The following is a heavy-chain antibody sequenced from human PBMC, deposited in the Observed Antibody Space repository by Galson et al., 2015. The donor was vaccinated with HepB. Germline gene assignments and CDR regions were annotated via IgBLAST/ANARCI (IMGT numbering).Heavy chain of an antibody. Sequence: SLRLSCAASGFTLSPFGMNWVRQAPGKGLEWVSYISSVSSNIYYADSVKGRFTVSRDNAKNSVFLQMNSLRAEDTAVYFCARSRPGSHMDVWGKGTTVTVSS. V-gene: IGHV3-48*01. CDR2: ISSVSSNI. CDR1: GFTLSPFG. CDR3: ARSRPGSHMDV. D-gene: IGHD5-12*01. J-gene: IGHJ6*03.